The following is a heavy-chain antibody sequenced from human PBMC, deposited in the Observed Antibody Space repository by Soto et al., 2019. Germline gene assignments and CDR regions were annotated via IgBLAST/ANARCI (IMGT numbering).Heavy chain of an antibody. Sequence: QVRLQQWGAGLLKTSETLFLTCAVYGGSFSGYNWPWIRQPPGTGLGWTGEISHRGRTIYNPSLKSPVTISAYTSKNQLPLNLTTVTSADTAVYSWARGKMTGLFDYLGQGTLVTVSS. V-gene: IGHV4-34*01. D-gene: IGHD3-9*01. CDR1: GGSFSGYN. CDR3: ARGKMTGLFDY. CDR2: ISHRGRT. J-gene: IGHJ4*02.